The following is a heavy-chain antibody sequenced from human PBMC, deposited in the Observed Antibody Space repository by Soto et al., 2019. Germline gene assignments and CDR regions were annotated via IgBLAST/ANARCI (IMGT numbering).Heavy chain of an antibody. J-gene: IGHJ6*02. CDR1: GGTFSSYA. CDR2: IIPIFGTA. Sequence: QVQLVQSGAEVKKPGSSVKVSCKASGGTFSSYAISWVRQAPGQGLEWMGGIIPIFGTANYAQKFQGRVTITADESTSTAYMELSSLRSEDTAVYYCAAVPCSGGSCYRNYYYYGMDVWGQGTTVTVSS. CDR3: AAVPCSGGSCYRNYYYYGMDV. D-gene: IGHD2-15*01. V-gene: IGHV1-69*01.